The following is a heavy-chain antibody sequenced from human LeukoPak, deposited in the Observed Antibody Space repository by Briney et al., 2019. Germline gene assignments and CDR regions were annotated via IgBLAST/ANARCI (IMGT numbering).Heavy chain of an antibody. D-gene: IGHD3-22*01. V-gene: IGHV4-39*01. CDR2: IYYSGST. CDR3: ARGRVYYYDSSGYYYAVYWFDP. J-gene: IGHJ5*02. CDR1: GGSISSSSYY. Sequence: SETLSLTCTVSGGSISSSSYYWGWIRQPPGKGLEWIGSIYYSGSTYYNPSLKSRVTISVDTSKNQSSLKLSSVTAADTAVYYCARGRVYYYDSSGYYYAVYWFDPWGQGTLVTVSS.